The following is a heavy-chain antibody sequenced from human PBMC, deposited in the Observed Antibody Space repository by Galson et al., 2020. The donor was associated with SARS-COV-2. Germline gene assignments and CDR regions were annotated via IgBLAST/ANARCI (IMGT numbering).Heavy chain of an antibody. D-gene: IGHD3-9*01. CDR2: ISYDGSNK. CDR1: GFTFSSYA. CDR3: ARETTEGLVISRVLDY. Sequence: GGSLRLSCAASGFTFSSYAMHWVRQAPGKGLEWVAVISYDGSNKYYADSVKGRFTISRDNSKNTLYLQMNSLRAEDTAVYYCARETTEGLVISRVLDYWGQGTLVTVSS. J-gene: IGHJ4*02. V-gene: IGHV3-30-3*01.